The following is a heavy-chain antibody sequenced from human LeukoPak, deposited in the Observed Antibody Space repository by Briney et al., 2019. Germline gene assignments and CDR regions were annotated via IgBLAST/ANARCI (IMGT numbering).Heavy chain of an antibody. J-gene: IGHJ6*03. Sequence: GGSLRLSCAASGFTFSSYGMQWVRQVPGKGLEWVATIWYGGSKKYYADSVKGRFTISRDDSRNTLYLQMDSLRAEDTAVYFCARGRGTLTAGTGYLDVWGKGTTAIVSS. CDR3: ARGRGTLTAGTGYLDV. CDR1: GFTFSSYG. CDR2: IWYGGSKK. D-gene: IGHD6-13*01. V-gene: IGHV3-33*01.